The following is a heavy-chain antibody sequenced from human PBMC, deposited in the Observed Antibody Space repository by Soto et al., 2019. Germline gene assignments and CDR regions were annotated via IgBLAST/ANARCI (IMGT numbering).Heavy chain of an antibody. CDR2: INAGNGNT. J-gene: IGHJ6*03. Sequence: GASVKVSCKDSGYILTSYAMHWVRQANEQRLEWMGWINAGNGNTKYSQKFQGRVTITRDSSASTAYMELSSLRSEDTAVYYCARDSTGYSSSWLYYYYYYMDVWGKGTTVTVSS. V-gene: IGHV1-3*01. CDR3: ARDSTGYSSSWLYYYYYYMDV. D-gene: IGHD6-13*01. CDR1: GYILTSYA.